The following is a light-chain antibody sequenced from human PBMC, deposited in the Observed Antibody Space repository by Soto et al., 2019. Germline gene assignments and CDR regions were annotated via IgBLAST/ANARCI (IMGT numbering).Light chain of an antibody. J-gene: IGKJ1*01. V-gene: IGKV4-1*01. Sequence: DIVMTQSPDSLAVSLGERATINCKSSQSVLYNSNNKNYVAWYQQKPGQPPKLLINWASTRESGVPDRFSGSGSGTDFTLTISSLQAEDVAVYYCQQYYTSWWSFGQGTKLEIK. CDR1: QSVLYNSNNKNY. CDR3: QQYYTSWWS. CDR2: WAS.